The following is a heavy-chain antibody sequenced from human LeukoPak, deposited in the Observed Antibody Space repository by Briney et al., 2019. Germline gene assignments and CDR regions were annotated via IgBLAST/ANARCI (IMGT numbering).Heavy chain of an antibody. J-gene: IGHJ4*02. Sequence: GGSLRLSCAASGFTFRGYAMSWVRQAPGKGLEWVANIKEDGSQIYYVDSVKGRFTISRDNAKNSLYLQMNSLRAEDTAVYYCASSAAHRDYWGQGTLVTVSS. D-gene: IGHD2-15*01. V-gene: IGHV3-7*01. CDR3: ASSAAHRDY. CDR2: IKEDGSQI. CDR1: GFTFRGYA.